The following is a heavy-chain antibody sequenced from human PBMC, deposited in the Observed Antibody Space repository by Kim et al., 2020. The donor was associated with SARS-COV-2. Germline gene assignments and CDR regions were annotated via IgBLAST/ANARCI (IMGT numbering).Heavy chain of an antibody. Sequence: ASVKVSCKAYGYTFKSYPIHWLRQAPGQRPEWMGWVNAANDETQYSQKFQGRATITRDTSANTAYMELRRLTTKDTAIYYCARDMDPTVYDYWGQGTLVTVSS. CDR2: VNAANDET. CDR3: ARDMDPTVYDY. J-gene: IGHJ4*02. D-gene: IGHD4-4*01. V-gene: IGHV1-3*01. CDR1: GYTFKSYP.